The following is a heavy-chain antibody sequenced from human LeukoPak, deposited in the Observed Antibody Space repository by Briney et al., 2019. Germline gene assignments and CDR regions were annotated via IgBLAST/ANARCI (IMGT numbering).Heavy chain of an antibody. D-gene: IGHD3-3*01. CDR3: AKDWMYYDFWSAQAPLGLQPTLFDY. V-gene: IGHV4-38-2*02. CDR2: IYHSGST. Sequence: SETLSLTCTVSGYSISSGYYWGWIRQPPGKGLEWIGSIYHSGSTYYNPSLKSRVTISVDTSKNQFSLKLSSVTAADTAVYYCAKDWMYYDFWSAQAPLGLQPTLFDYWGQGTLVTVSS. CDR1: GYSISSGYY. J-gene: IGHJ4*02.